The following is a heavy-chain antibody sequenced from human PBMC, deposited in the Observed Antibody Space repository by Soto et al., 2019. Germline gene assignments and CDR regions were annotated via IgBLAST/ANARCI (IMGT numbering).Heavy chain of an antibody. J-gene: IGHJ3*02. D-gene: IGHD3-10*01. CDR3: ERGINMVRGGITTNTDEAFDI. CDR2: INTGSGNT. Sequence: ASVKVSCKASGYTFTSYAMHWVCQAPGQRLEWMGWINTGSGNTEYSQKFQGRVTITRDRSASTAYMELRSLRSEDTAVCYCERGINMVRGGITTNTDEAFDIWGQGKMVYVS. CDR1: GYTFTSYA. V-gene: IGHV1-3*04.